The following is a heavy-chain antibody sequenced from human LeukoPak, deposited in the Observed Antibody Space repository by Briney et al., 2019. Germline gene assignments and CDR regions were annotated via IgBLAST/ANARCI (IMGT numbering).Heavy chain of an antibody. D-gene: IGHD6-19*01. V-gene: IGHV3-21*01. J-gene: IGHJ4*02. CDR3: AGGSGWYGIES. Sequence: GGSLRLSCAASGFTFSTYTLNWVRQAPGKGLEWVSSISSSSSYIYYADSVKGRFTISRDNAKNSLYLQMNSLRAEDTAVYYCAGGSGWYGIESWGQGTLVTVSS. CDR1: GFTFSTYT. CDR2: ISSSSSYI.